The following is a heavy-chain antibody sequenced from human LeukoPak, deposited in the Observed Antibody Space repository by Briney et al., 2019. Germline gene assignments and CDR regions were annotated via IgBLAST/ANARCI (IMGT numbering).Heavy chain of an antibody. J-gene: IGHJ6*02. CDR3: ATRSLAAAGPVGYYYYGMDV. CDR1: GYTFTGYY. D-gene: IGHD6-13*01. V-gene: IGHV1-2*02. CDR2: INPNSGGT. Sequence: GASVKVSCKASGYTFTGYYMHWVRQAPGQGLEWMGWINPNSGGTNYAQKFQGRVTTTRDTSISTAYMELSRLRSDDTAVYYCATRSLAAAGPVGYYYYGMDVWGQGTTVTVSS.